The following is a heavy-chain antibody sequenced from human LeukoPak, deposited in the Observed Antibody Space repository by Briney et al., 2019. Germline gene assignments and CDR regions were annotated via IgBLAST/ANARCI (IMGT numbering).Heavy chain of an antibody. CDR3: ARCEIPDNWFDP. Sequence: SETLSLTYTVSGGSISSYYWSWIRQPPGKGLEWIGYIYYSGSTNYNPSLKSRVTISVDTSKNQFSLKLSSVTAADTAVYYCARCEIPDNWFDPWGQGTLVTVSS. CDR1: GGSISSYY. J-gene: IGHJ5*02. V-gene: IGHV4-59*01. CDR2: IYYSGST. D-gene: IGHD5-24*01.